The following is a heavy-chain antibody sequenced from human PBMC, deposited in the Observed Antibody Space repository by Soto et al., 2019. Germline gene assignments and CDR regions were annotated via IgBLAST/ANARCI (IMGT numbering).Heavy chain of an antibody. D-gene: IGHD1-26*01. Sequence: QVQLVQSGAEVKKPGASVKVSCKASGYTFTSYDINWVRQATGQGLEWMGWMNPNSGNTGYAQKFQGRVTMTRNTSXXTAYMELSSRRSEDTAVYYCARGFGYSGSYDWFDPWGQGTLVTVSS. CDR3: ARGFGYSGSYDWFDP. J-gene: IGHJ5*02. CDR2: MNPNSGNT. V-gene: IGHV1-8*01. CDR1: GYTFTSYD.